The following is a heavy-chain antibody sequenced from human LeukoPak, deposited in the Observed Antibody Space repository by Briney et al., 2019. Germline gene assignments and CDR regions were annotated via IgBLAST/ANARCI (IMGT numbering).Heavy chain of an antibody. CDR2: ISYDGSKK. CDR3: ARDPRGNFPYFDY. J-gene: IGHJ4*02. Sequence: GGSLRLSCAASGFTFSSYAMHWVRQAPGKGLEWVAVISYDGSKKYYADSVKGRFTISRDNSKNTLYLQMNSLRAEDTAVYYCARDPRGNFPYFDYWGQGTLVTVSS. V-gene: IGHV3-30-3*01. D-gene: IGHD4-23*01. CDR1: GFTFSSYA.